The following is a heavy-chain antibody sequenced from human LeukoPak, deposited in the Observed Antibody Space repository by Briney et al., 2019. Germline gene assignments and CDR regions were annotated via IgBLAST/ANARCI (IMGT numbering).Heavy chain of an antibody. CDR1: GFSVSSTY. Sequence: GGSLRLSCAASGFSVSSTYMSWVRQAPGKGLEWVSLIYTSGSTFYADSVMGRFTISRDNSKDTLFLQMNSLRAEDSAVYYCTRDRAGTQSWVEFDLWGQGTLVTVSS. D-gene: IGHD3-10*01. CDR2: IYTSGST. CDR3: TRDRAGTQSWVEFDL. J-gene: IGHJ5*02. V-gene: IGHV3-66*03.